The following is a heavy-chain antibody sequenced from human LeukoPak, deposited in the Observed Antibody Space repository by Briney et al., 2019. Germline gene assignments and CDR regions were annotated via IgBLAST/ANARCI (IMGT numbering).Heavy chain of an antibody. CDR2: INWNGGST. CDR1: GFTFDDYG. Sequence: GGSLRLSCTASGFTFDDYGMSWVRQVPGKGLEWVSGINWNGGSTGYAGSVKGRFTISRDNAKKSLHLLMNSLRAEDTALYYCARVGASSGYYFDYWGQGTLVTVFS. V-gene: IGHV3-20*04. J-gene: IGHJ4*02. D-gene: IGHD3-22*01. CDR3: ARVGASSGYYFDY.